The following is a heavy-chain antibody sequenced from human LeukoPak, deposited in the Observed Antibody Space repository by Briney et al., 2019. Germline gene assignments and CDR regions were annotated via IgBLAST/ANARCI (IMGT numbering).Heavy chain of an antibody. J-gene: IGHJ4*02. D-gene: IGHD6-13*01. V-gene: IGHV1-2*02. CDR3: ARGAEAETSPLDF. CDR2: INPKGGAA. CDR1: GYTFTSYG. Sequence: ASVKVSCKASGYTFTSYGISWVRQAPGQGLEWLGWINPKGGAADYAQQFRGRVTMTRDTSINTDYMEMKRVTSDDTAVYYCARGAEAETSPLDFWGQGTLVIVS.